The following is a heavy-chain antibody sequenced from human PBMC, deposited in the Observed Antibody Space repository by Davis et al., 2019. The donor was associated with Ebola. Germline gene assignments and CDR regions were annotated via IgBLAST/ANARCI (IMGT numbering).Heavy chain of an antibody. CDR3: ARFLEWKADY. Sequence: GESLKISCNGSGYSFTSYWTGWLRQIPGKGLGGMGISYPGDSDTRYSPSFQGQITISADKSITTAYLQWSSLRASDTAMYYCARFLEWKADYWGQGTLVTVSS. J-gene: IGHJ4*02. V-gene: IGHV5-51*01. D-gene: IGHD3-3*01. CDR2: SYPGDSDT. CDR1: GYSFTSYW.